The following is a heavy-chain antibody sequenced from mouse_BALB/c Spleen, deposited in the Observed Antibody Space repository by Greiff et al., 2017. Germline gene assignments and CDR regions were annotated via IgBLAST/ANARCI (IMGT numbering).Heavy chain of an antibody. CDR3: ARHGSPYGNYAYFDY. CDR1: GFTFSSYY. D-gene: IGHD2-1*01. J-gene: IGHJ2*01. V-gene: IGHV5-6-2*01. Sequence: DVMLVESGGGLVKLGGSLKLSCAASGFTFSSYYMSWVRQTPEKRLELVAAINSNGGSTYYPDTVKGRFTISRDNAKNTLYLQMSSLKSEDTALYYCARHGSPYGNYAYFDYWGQGTTLTVSS. CDR2: INSNGGST.